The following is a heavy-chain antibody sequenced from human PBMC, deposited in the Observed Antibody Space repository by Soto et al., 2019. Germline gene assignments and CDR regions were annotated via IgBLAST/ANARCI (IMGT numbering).Heavy chain of an antibody. J-gene: IGHJ6*02. D-gene: IGHD6-6*01. Sequence: QVQLVQSGAEVKKPGSSVKVSCKASGGTFSSYAISWVRQAPGQGLEWMGGIIPIFGTANYAQKFQGRVTITADESTSTAYMELSSLRSEGTAVYYCAREVSSSPEGNYYYYYGMDVWGQGTTVTVSS. CDR1: GGTFSSYA. CDR3: AREVSSSPEGNYYYYYGMDV. CDR2: IIPIFGTA. V-gene: IGHV1-69*01.